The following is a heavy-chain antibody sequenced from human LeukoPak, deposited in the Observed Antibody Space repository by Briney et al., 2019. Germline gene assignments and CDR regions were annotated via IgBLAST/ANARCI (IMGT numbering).Heavy chain of an antibody. CDR2: IYYSGST. Sequence: SETLSLTCTVSGGSISSSSYYWGWIRQPPGKGLEWIGSIYYSGSTYYNPSLKSRVTISVDTSKNQFSLKLSSVTAADTAVYYCLVWGFWSGPFDYWGQGTLVTVSS. V-gene: IGHV4-39*01. J-gene: IGHJ4*02. D-gene: IGHD3-3*01. CDR3: LVWGFWSGPFDY. CDR1: GGSISSSSYY.